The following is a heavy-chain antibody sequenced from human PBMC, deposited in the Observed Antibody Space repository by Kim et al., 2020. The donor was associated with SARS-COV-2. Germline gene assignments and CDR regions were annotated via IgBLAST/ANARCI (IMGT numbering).Heavy chain of an antibody. J-gene: IGHJ2*01. CDR3: ARDGGYCSSTSCLAWYFDL. CDR1: GGSISSYY. Sequence: SETLSLTCTVSGGSISSYYWSWIRQPPGKGLEWIGYIYYSGSTNYNPSLKSRVTISVDTSKNQFSLKLSSVTAADTAVYYCARDGGYCSSTSCLAWYFDLWGRGTLVTVSS. V-gene: IGHV4-59*01. D-gene: IGHD2-2*01. CDR2: IYYSGST.